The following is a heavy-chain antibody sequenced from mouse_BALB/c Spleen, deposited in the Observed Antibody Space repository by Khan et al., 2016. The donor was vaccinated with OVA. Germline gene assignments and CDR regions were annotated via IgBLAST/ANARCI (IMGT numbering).Heavy chain of an antibody. V-gene: IGHV9-4*02. CDR2: INTHSGVP. CDR1: GYTFTTAG. CDR3: ARGGAAYYRNDGGAMDY. D-gene: IGHD2-14*01. J-gene: IGHJ4*01. Sequence: QIQSVQSGPELKKPGETVRISCKASGYTFTTAGIQWVQKMPGKGLKWIGWINTHSGVPKYAEDFKGRFAFSLETSASTAYLQITNLKNEDTATYFCARGGAAYYRNDGGAMDYWGQGTSVTVSS.